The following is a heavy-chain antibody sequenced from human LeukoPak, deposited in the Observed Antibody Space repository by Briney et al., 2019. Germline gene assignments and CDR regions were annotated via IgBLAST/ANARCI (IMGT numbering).Heavy chain of an antibody. V-gene: IGHV3-64*01. D-gene: IGHD4-4*01. CDR3: ARDNYERGGAGYYYYYGMDV. J-gene: IGHJ6*02. CDR2: ISSNGGST. Sequence: GGSLRLSCAASGFTFSSYAMHWVRQAPGKGLEYVSAISSNGGSTYYANSVKGRFTISRGNSKNTLYLQMGSLRAEDMAVYYCARDNYERGGAGYYYYYGMDVWGQGTTVTVSS. CDR1: GFTFSSYA.